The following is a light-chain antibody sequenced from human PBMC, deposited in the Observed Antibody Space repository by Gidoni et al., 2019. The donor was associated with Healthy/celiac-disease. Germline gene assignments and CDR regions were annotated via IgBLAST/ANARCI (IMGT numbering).Light chain of an antibody. J-gene: IGKJ2*01. Sequence: EIVMKQSPATLPVSPGERATHSCRASQSVSSNLAWYQQKPGQAPRLLIYGASTRATGIPARFSGSGSGTEFTLTISSLQSEDFAVYYCQQYNNWPRTFGQGTKLEIK. V-gene: IGKV3-15*01. CDR3: QQYNNWPRT. CDR1: QSVSSN. CDR2: GAS.